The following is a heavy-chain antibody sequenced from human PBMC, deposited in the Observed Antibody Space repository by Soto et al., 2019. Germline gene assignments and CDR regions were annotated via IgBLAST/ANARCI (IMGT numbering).Heavy chain of an antibody. J-gene: IGHJ3*02. CDR3: ARDPRLDYGDYDDAFDI. V-gene: IGHV1-69*04. D-gene: IGHD4-17*01. CDR2: IIPILGIA. CDR1: GGTFSSYT. Sequence: EASVKVSCKASGGTFSSYTISWVRQAPGQGLEWMGRIIPILGIANYAQKFQGRVTITADKSTSTAYMELSSLRSEDTAVYYCARDPRLDYGDYDDAFDIWGQGTMVTVSS.